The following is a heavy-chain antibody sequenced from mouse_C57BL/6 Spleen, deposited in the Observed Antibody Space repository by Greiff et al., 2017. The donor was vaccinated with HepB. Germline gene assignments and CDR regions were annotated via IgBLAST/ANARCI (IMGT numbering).Heavy chain of an antibody. D-gene: IGHD3-3*01. Sequence: QVQLKQSGAELVRPGASVTLSCKASGYTFTDYEMHWVKQTPVHGLEWIGAIDPETGGTAYNQKFKGKAILTADKSSSTAYMELRSLTSEDSAVYYCTRSEGSEYYFDYWGQGTTLTVSS. CDR2: IDPETGGT. V-gene: IGHV1-15*01. CDR1: GYTFTDYE. CDR3: TRSEGSEYYFDY. J-gene: IGHJ2*01.